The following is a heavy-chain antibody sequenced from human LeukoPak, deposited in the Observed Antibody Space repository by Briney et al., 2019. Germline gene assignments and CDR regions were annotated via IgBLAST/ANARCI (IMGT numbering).Heavy chain of an antibody. V-gene: IGHV3-7*01. J-gene: IGHJ4*02. D-gene: IGHD2-15*01. CDR3: ARFGYVAAVDV. CDR1: RFSFSAYW. CDR2: INPAGSET. Sequence: GGSLRLSCAASRFSFSAYWMTWVRQAPGTGLEWVANINPAGSETYYVDPAKGRFSISRDNAKNLVYLQMNSLRAEDTAVYHCARFGYVAAVDVWGQGTPVTVSS.